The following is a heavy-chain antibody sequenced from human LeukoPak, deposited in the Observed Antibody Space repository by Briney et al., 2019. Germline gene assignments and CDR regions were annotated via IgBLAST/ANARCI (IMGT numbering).Heavy chain of an antibody. CDR2: IYPVDSDT. CDR1: GYRFTSYW. J-gene: IGHJ5*02. V-gene: IGHV5-51*01. CDR3: ARLRGSVAAAGQRGYNWLDP. D-gene: IGHD6-13*01. Sequence: PGESLKISFKGSGYRFTSYWIAWVRQMPGRGLEWMGFIYPVDSDTRYCPSFQGQVTISADKSISTAYLQWSSLKASDTTLYYCARLRGSVAAAGQRGYNWLDPWGQGTLVTVSS.